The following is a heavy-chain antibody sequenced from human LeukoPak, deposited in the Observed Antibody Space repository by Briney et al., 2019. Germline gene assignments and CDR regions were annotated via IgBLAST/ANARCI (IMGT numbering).Heavy chain of an antibody. CDR1: GFTLSSYA. Sequence: GRSLRLSCAASGFTLSSYAMHWVRQAPGKGLEWVAVISYDGSNKYYADSVKGRFTISRDNSKNTLYLQMNGLRAEDTAVYYCAREWIQLWLHAFDIWGQGTMVTVSS. D-gene: IGHD5-18*01. CDR2: ISYDGSNK. J-gene: IGHJ3*02. V-gene: IGHV3-30-3*01. CDR3: AREWIQLWLHAFDI.